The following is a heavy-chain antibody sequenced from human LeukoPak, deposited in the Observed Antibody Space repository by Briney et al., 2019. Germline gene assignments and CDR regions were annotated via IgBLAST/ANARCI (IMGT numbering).Heavy chain of an antibody. V-gene: IGHV3-23*01. D-gene: IGHD6-19*01. CDR2: ISDSGSST. J-gene: IGHJ4*02. Sequence: PGGSLRLSCAASGFTFSSFAMSWVRQAPGKGLEWVSAISDSGSSTYYPDSVKGRFTISRDNAKNSLYLQMNGLRDEDTAVYYCARDAGSGYFDYWGQGTLVTVSS. CDR3: ARDAGSGYFDY. CDR1: GFTFSSFA.